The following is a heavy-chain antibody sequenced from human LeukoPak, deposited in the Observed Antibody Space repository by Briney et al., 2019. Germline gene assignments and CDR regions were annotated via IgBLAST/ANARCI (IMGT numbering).Heavy chain of an antibody. V-gene: IGHV3-30*04. CDR1: GFTFRSYA. CDR2: ISFDGSNK. Sequence: PGGSLRLSCAASGFTFRSYAMHWVRQAPGKGLEWVAVISFDGSNKYYADSVKGRFTISRDNSKNTLYLQMDRQRVEDTAVYYCTRDHNRRLGELSLLDYWGQGTRVTVSS. D-gene: IGHD3-16*02. J-gene: IGHJ4*02. CDR3: TRDHNRRLGELSLLDY.